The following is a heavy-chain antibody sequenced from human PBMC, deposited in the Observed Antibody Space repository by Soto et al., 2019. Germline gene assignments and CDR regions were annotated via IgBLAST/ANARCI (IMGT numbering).Heavy chain of an antibody. V-gene: IGHV4-31*03. CDR3: ARGGAYSTRLYFDY. D-gene: IGHD4-4*01. J-gene: IGHJ4*02. CDR1: GGSISSGGYC. CDR2: IYYSGST. Sequence: SETLSLTCTVSGGSISSGGYCWSWIRQHPGKGLEWIGYIYYSGSTYYNPSLKSRVTISVDTSKNQFSLKLSSVTAADTAVYYCARGGAYSTRLYFDYWGQGTLVTVSS.